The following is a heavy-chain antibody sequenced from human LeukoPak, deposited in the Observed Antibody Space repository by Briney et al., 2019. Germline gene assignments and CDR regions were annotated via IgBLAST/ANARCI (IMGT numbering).Heavy chain of an antibody. CDR1: GLTFSSSA. CDR2: IVVGRGET. J-gene: IGHJ5*02. CDR3: AAETYSDSCCWFDP. Sequence: SVKASCKTSGLTFSSSAIQWVRQARGQPLEWIGWIVVGRGETKYTQKLQGRVTITSDLSTSTAYMELSSLRSEDTAVYYCAAETYSDSCCWFDPWGQGTLVTVSS. D-gene: IGHD2-21*02. V-gene: IGHV1-58*02.